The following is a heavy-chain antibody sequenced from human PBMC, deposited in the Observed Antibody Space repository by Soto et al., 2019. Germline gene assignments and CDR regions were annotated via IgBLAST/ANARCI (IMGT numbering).Heavy chain of an antibody. V-gene: IGHV3-30-3*01. CDR3: AREGGYYDSSGYYTSRAPDAFDI. CDR1: GFTFSSYA. D-gene: IGHD3-22*01. J-gene: IGHJ3*02. CDR2: ISYDGSNK. Sequence: QVQLVESGGGVVQPGRSLRLSCAASGFTFSSYAMHWVRQAPGKGLEWVAAISYDGSNKYYADSVKGRFTISRDNSKNTLYLQMNSLRAEDTAVYYCAREGGYYDSSGYYTSRAPDAFDIWGQGTMVTVSS.